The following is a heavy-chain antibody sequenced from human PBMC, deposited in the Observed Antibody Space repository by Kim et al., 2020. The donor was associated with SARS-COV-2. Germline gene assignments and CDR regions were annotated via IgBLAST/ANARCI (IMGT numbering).Heavy chain of an antibody. CDR1: GFTFSSYA. J-gene: IGHJ6*02. D-gene: IGHD3-10*01. Sequence: GGSLRLSCAAYGFTFSSYAMHWVRQAPGKGLEWVAVISYDGSNKYYPDSVKGRFTISRDNSKNTLYLQMNSLRAEDTAVYYCARENYYGSGSFYYYYYYGMDVWGQGTTVTVSS. V-gene: IGHV3-30*04. CDR3: ARENYYGSGSFYYYYYYGMDV. CDR2: ISYDGSNK.